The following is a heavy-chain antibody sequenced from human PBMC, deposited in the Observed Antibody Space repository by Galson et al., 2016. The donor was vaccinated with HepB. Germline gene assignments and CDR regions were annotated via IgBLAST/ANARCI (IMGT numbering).Heavy chain of an antibody. D-gene: IGHD3-10*01. J-gene: IGHJ4*02. Sequence: CAASGFSFGSSAMHWVRQAPGKGLEWVAVISYHGSNKYYVDSVKGRFTISRDNSKNTLYLQMNSLRVEDTAMYYCARDGYYYGSGSYGAATYWGQGTPVTVSS. CDR3: ARDGYYYGSGSYGAATY. CDR1: GFSFGSSA. V-gene: IGHV3-30*04. CDR2: ISYHGSNK.